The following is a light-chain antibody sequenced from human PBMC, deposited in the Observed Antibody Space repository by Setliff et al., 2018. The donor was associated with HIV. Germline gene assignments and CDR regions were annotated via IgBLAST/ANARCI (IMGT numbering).Light chain of an antibody. Sequence: QSVLTQPASVSGSPGQSITISCTGTSSDVGSYNLVSWYQQHPGRAPKLMIYEVSKRPSGVSNRFSVSKSGNTASLTISGLQADDETDYYCCSYAGSAYVIFGGGTKVTVL. J-gene: IGLJ2*01. CDR2: EVS. V-gene: IGLV2-23*02. CDR3: CSYAGSAYVI. CDR1: SSDVGSYNL.